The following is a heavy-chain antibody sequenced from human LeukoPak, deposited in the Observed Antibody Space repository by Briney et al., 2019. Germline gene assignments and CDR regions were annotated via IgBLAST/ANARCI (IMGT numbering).Heavy chain of an antibody. CDR2: ISAYNGKT. Sequence: PSVSLSCKASGYMFTIYAISWVRQAPRQGLEWRGWISAYNGKTIYAQKFQGRVTMTTDTSTTTAYMELRILTSAATAVYYCARHPYYDSSGYYVYWGQGTLVTVSS. D-gene: IGHD3-22*01. V-gene: IGHV1-18*01. J-gene: IGHJ4*02. CDR1: GYMFTIYA. CDR3: ARHPYYDSSGYYVY.